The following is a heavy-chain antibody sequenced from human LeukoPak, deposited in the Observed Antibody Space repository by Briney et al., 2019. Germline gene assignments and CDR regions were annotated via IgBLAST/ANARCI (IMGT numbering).Heavy chain of an antibody. Sequence: SDTLSLTCAVSADSFSSHYWTWIRQSPGTGLEWIGYISYIGSTNYNPSLKSRVTISIDTSKNQFSLKLRSVTAADTAVYYCARDLVTVTKGFDIWGQGTMVSVSS. J-gene: IGHJ3*02. CDR1: ADSFSSHY. CDR2: ISYIGST. D-gene: IGHD4-17*01. V-gene: IGHV4-59*11. CDR3: ARDLVTVTKGFDI.